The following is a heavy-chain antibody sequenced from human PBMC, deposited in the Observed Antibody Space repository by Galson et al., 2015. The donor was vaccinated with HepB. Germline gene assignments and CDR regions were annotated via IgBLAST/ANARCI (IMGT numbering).Heavy chain of an antibody. V-gene: IGHV3-48*02. Sequence: SLRLSCAASGFTFSSYSMNWVRQAPGKGLEWVSYISSSSSTIYYADSVKGRFTISRDNAKNSLYLQMNSLRDEDTAVYYCARMTYYYDSSGYPSFDYWGQGTLVTVSS. J-gene: IGHJ4*02. D-gene: IGHD3-22*01. CDR3: ARMTYYYDSSGYPSFDY. CDR2: ISSSSSTI. CDR1: GFTFSSYS.